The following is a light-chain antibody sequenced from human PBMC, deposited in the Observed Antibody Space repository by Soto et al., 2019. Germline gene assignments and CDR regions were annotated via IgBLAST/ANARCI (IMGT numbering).Light chain of an antibody. Sequence: EIVLTQSPGTLSLSPGERATFSCRASQSVDSDYLAWYQQKPGQAPRLLIYGASTRATGIPARFSGSGSGTEFTLTISSLQSEDFAVYYCQQYNNWPPGLTFGGGTKVEIK. V-gene: IGKV3-15*01. CDR2: GAS. CDR3: QQYNNWPPGLT. J-gene: IGKJ4*01. CDR1: QSVDSD.